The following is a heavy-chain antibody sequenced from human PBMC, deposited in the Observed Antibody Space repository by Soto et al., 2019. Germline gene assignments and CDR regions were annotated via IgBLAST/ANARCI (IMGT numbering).Heavy chain of an antibody. V-gene: IGHV3-30*18. D-gene: IGHD6-6*01. CDR1: GFTFSSYG. Sequence: QVQLVESGGGVVQPGRSLRLSCAASGFTFSSYGMHWVRQAPGKGLEWVAVISYDGSNKDYADSVKGRFTISSDNSMNTLYVQMNSLRAEDTAVYYCAKAPYSSSFPYYYYYGMDVWGHGTTVTVSS. CDR2: ISYDGSNK. J-gene: IGHJ6*02. CDR3: AKAPYSSSFPYYYYYGMDV.